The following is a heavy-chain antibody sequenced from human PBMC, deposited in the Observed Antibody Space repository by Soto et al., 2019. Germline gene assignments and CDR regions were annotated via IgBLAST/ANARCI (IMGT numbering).Heavy chain of an antibody. CDR3: ARGEIAAAGTRAYYSYYGMDV. CDR2: IYYSGRT. V-gene: IGHV4-59*01. CDR1: GGSLSSYY. J-gene: IGHJ6*02. Sequence: SETLSLTCTVSGGSLSSYYWSWIRQPPGKGLEWIGYIYYSGRTKYNPSLKSRVTISVDPSKNPFSLKLSSVTAADTAVYYCARGEIAAAGTRAYYSYYGMDVWGQGTAVTVT. D-gene: IGHD6-13*01.